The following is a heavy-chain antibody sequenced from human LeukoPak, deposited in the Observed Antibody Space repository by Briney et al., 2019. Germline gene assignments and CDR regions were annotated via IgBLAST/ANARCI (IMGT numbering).Heavy chain of an antibody. CDR1: GGSFSGYY. CDR3: ASHHYGPFDY. D-gene: IGHD3-10*01. J-gene: IGHJ4*02. Sequence: PSETLSLTCAVYGGSFSGYYWSWIRQPPGKGLEWIGEINHSGSTNYNPSLKSRVTIPVDTSKNQFSLKLSSVTAADTAVYYCASHHYGPFDYWGQGTLITVSS. V-gene: IGHV4-34*01. CDR2: INHSGST.